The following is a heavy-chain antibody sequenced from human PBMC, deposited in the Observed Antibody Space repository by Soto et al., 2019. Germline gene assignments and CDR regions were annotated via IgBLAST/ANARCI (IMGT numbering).Heavy chain of an antibody. CDR1: GGTFSSYA. D-gene: IGHD6-19*01. CDR2: IIPIFGTA. V-gene: IGHV1-69*12. Sequence: QVQLVQSGAEVKKPGSSVKVSCKASGGTFSSYAVSWVRQAPGQGLEWMGGIIPIFGTANYAQKFQGRVTXXAXESXSTAYMELSSLRSEDTAVYYCARVRSSGPRGYFDLWGRGTLVTVSS. CDR3: ARVRSSGPRGYFDL. J-gene: IGHJ2*01.